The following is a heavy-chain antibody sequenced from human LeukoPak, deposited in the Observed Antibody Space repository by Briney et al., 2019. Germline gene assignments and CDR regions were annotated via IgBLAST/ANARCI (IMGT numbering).Heavy chain of an antibody. Sequence: GGSLRLSCAASGFPFSSSSMNWVRHAPGKGLEWVADLRYDGINQHYADSVKGRFAISRDISKNTLYLQMTSLRAEDTAVYYCARGSPFPAAYGGQGTVV. J-gene: IGHJ4*02. CDR3: ARGSPFPAAY. CDR2: LRYDGINQ. CDR1: GFPFSSSS. D-gene: IGHD2-15*01. V-gene: IGHV3-33*08.